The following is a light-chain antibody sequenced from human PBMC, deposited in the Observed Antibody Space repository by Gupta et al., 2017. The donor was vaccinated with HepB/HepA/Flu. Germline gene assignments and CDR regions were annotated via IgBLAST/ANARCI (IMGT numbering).Light chain of an antibody. CDR2: DAS. J-gene: IGKJ4*01. V-gene: IGKV3-11*01. CDR3: QQRSEWRFA. CDR1: RSVSSY. Sequence: IVLTQSPATLSLSPGERAPLSCRASRSVSSYLACYQQKPGQAPRLLIGDASNRAAGIPARFSGSGSGADFTLTISILEPEDLAVDCWQQRSEWRFAFGGGTKVEIK.